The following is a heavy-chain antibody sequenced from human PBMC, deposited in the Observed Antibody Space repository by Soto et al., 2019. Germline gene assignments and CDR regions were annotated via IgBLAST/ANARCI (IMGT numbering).Heavy chain of an antibody. CDR3: AREESIIIPAVSDF. CDR2: ISKSDYT. V-gene: IGHV3-21*01. J-gene: IGHJ4*02. Sequence: SLRLSCTVSGFALNNCGISWVRQAPGKGLEWVSSISKSDYTYYADSVKGRFAISRDNAKSSVSLQMNTLRVEDTAVYYCAREESIIIPAVSDFWGQGTLVTVSS. CDR1: GFALNNCG. D-gene: IGHD2-2*01.